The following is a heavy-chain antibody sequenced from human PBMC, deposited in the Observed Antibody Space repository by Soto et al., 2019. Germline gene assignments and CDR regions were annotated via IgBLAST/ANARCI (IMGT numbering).Heavy chain of an antibody. CDR1: GGSVSSGSYY. CDR3: ARIEIAVAGTSAPYFDY. V-gene: IGHV4-61*01. J-gene: IGHJ4*02. CDR2: IYYSGST. D-gene: IGHD6-19*01. Sequence: SETLSLTCTVSGGSVSSGSYYWSWIRQPPGKGLEWIGYIYYSGSTNYNPSLKSRVTISVDTSKNQVSLKLSSVTAAATAGYYCARIEIAVAGTSAPYFDYWGQGTLVTVSS.